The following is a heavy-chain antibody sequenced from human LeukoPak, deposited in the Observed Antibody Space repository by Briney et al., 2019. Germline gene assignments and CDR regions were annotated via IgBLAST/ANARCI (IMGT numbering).Heavy chain of an antibody. CDR1: GGSISSGGYS. CDR2: IYHSGST. V-gene: IGHV4-30-2*01. CDR3: ARALRSASSYYFDY. Sequence: SQTLSLTCAVSGGSISSGGYSWSWIRQPPGKGLEWIGYIYHSGSTYYNPSLKSRVTISVDRSKNQFSLKLSSVTAADTAVYYCARALRSASSYYFDYWGQGTLVTVSS. D-gene: IGHD4-17*01. J-gene: IGHJ4*02.